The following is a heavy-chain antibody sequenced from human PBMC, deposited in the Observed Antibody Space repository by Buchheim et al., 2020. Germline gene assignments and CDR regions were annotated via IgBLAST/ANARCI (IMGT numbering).Heavy chain of an antibody. Sequence: QVQVVESGGGVVQPGRSLRLSCAVSGFTFSSYAFHWVRQAPGKGLEWVAVISGDGSNEYYADSVKGQFTISRDNSKNTLYLQMNSLRAEDTAVYYCARGIADFSSTWFDYWGQGTL. CDR3: ARGIADFSSTWFDY. V-gene: IGHV3-30-3*01. D-gene: IGHD6-13*01. CDR2: ISGDGSNE. J-gene: IGHJ5*01. CDR1: GFTFSSYA.